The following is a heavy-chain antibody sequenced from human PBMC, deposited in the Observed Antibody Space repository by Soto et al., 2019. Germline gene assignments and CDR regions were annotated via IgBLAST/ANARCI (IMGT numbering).Heavy chain of an antibody. CDR3: ARWFGEPIYYDYGMDV. V-gene: IGHV4-34*01. D-gene: IGHD3-10*01. CDR2: INHSGST. Sequence: QVQLQQWGAGLLKPSETLSLTCAVYGGSFSGYYWSWIRQPPGQGLEWIGEINHSGSTNYNPSLKSRVTISVDTSKNQFPLKLSSVTAADTAVYYCARWFGEPIYYDYGMDVWGQGTTVTVSS. CDR1: GGSFSGYY. J-gene: IGHJ6*02.